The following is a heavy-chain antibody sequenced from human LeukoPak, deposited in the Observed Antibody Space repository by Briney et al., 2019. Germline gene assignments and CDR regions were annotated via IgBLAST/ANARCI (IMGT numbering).Heavy chain of an antibody. CDR1: EYTCTDYY. V-gene: IGHV1-2*02. CDR3: ARVSSSSWYDFQH. Sequence: GASVKDFCKASEYTCTDYYMHRVRQATGQGLEWMGWINPNSGGTNYAQKFQGRVTMTRDTSISTAYMELSRLRSDDTAVYYCARVSSSSWYDFQHWGQGTLVTVSS. D-gene: IGHD6-13*01. J-gene: IGHJ1*01. CDR2: INPNSGGT.